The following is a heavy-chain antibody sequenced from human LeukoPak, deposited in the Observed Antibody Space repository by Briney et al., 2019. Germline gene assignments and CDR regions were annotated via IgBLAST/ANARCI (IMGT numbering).Heavy chain of an antibody. CDR3: ARDYSGWSLDP. D-gene: IGHD5-12*01. V-gene: IGHV3-48*03. J-gene: IGHJ5*02. Sequence: GGSLRLSCAASGFTFRSSEMNWVRQAPGKGLEWVSYISDGGKTKYYADSVRGRFTISRDNAKNSLYLQMNSLRAEDTAVYYCARDYSGWSLDPWGQGTLVAVSS. CDR2: ISDGGKTK. CDR1: GFTFRSSE.